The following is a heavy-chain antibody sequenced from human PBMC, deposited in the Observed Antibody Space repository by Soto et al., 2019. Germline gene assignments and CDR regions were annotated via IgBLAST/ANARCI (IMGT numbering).Heavy chain of an antibody. CDR3: AKSIHKQWLVTSLSFY. V-gene: IGHV3-23*01. CDR2: ISGSGGST. CDR1: GFTFSSYA. J-gene: IGHJ4*02. D-gene: IGHD6-19*01. Sequence: GGSLRLSCAASGFTFSSYAMSWVRQAPGKGLEWVSAISGSGGSTYYADSVKGRFTISRDNSKNTLYLQMNSLRAEDTAVYYCAKSIHKQWLVTSLSFYWGQGTLVTVSS.